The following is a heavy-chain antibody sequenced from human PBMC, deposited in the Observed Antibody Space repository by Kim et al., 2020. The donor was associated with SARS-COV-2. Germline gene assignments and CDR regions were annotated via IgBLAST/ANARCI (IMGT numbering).Heavy chain of an antibody. J-gene: IGHJ6*02. V-gene: IGHV3-30-3*01. Sequence: SNNYYANSVKGRFTISRDNSKNTLYLQMNSLRAEDTAVYYCARDPGYGMDVWGQGTTVTVSS. CDR2: SNN. CDR3: ARDPGYGMDV.